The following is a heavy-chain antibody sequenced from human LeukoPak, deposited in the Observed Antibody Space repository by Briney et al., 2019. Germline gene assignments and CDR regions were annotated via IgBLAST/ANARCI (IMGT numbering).Heavy chain of an antibody. CDR1: GGTFSSYA. J-gene: IGHJ4*02. CDR3: ARAPHSSSHLGWDY. Sequence: SVKVSCKASGGTFSSYAISWVRQAPGQGLEWMGRIIPVLGIANYAQKFQGRVTITADKSTSTAYMELSSLRSEDTAVYYCARAPHSSSHLGWDYWGQGTLVTVSS. CDR2: IIPVLGIA. V-gene: IGHV1-69*04. D-gene: IGHD6-13*01.